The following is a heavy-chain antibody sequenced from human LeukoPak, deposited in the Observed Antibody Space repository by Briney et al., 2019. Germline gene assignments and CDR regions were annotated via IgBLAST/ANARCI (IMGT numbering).Heavy chain of an antibody. Sequence: GGSLRLSCAASGFTFDDYGMSWVRQAPGKGLEWVSGINWNGGSTGYADSVKGRFTISRDNAKNSLYLRMNSLRAEDTALYYCAREHYGSGSYYSGYYFDYWGQGTLVTVSS. D-gene: IGHD3-10*01. CDR1: GFTFDDYG. CDR3: AREHYGSGSYYSGYYFDY. CDR2: INWNGGST. J-gene: IGHJ4*02. V-gene: IGHV3-20*04.